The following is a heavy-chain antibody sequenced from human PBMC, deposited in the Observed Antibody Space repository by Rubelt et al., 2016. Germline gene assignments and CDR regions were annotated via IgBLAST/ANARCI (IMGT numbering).Heavy chain of an antibody. J-gene: IGHJ4*02. CDR2: ISTTGSTI. CDR1: GFTFSNYW. Sequence: EVQLMESGGGLVQLGGSLRLSCAASGFTFSNYWMNWVRQAPGKGLEWVSCISTTGSTIYYADSVKCRFTTTRDNAKNSLFLQMNRLRAEDTAGYYCARNRMGAHDYWGQGSLVTVAS. V-gene: IGHV3-48*04. D-gene: IGHD3-16*01. CDR3: ARNRMGAHDY.